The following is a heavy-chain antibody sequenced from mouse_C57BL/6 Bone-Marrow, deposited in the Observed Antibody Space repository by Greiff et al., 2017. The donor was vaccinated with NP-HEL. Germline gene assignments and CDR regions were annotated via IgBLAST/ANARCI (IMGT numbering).Heavy chain of an antibody. D-gene: IGHD1-1*01. CDR3: AREKYGSSYPPWFAY. J-gene: IGHJ3*01. Sequence: QVQLQQSGAELAKPGASVKLSCKASGYTFTSYWMHWVKQRPGQGLEWIGYINPSSGYTKYNQKFKDKATLTADKSSSTAYMQLSSLTYEDSAVYYCAREKYGSSYPPWFAYWGQGTLVTGSA. CDR1: GYTFTSYW. V-gene: IGHV1-7*01. CDR2: INPSSGYT.